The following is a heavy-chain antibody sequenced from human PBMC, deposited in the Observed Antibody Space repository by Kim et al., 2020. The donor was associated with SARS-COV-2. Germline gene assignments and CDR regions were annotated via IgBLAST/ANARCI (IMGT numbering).Heavy chain of an antibody. J-gene: IGHJ3*02. CDR3: TRDPDYDFWSGYPTTDAFDI. CDR1: GFTFGDYA. V-gene: IGHV3-49*04. D-gene: IGHD3-3*01. Sequence: GGSLRLSCTASGFTFGDYAMSWVRQAPGKGLEWVGFIRSKAYGGTTEYAASVKGRFTISRDDSKSIAYLQMNSLKTEDTAVYYCTRDPDYDFWSGYPTTDAFDIWGQGTMVTVSS. CDR2: IRSKAYGGTT.